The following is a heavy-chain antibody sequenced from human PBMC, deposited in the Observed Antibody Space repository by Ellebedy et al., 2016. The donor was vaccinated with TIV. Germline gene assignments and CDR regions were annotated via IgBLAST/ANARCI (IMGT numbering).Heavy chain of an antibody. Sequence: AASVKVSCKASGGTFSSYAISWVRQAPGQGLEWMGGIIPIFGTANYAQKFQGRVTITADKSTSTAYMELSSLRSEDTAVYYCARGVRYGDYRTFDYWGQGTLVTVSS. D-gene: IGHD4-17*01. V-gene: IGHV1-69*06. CDR1: GGTFSSYA. CDR2: IIPIFGTA. J-gene: IGHJ4*02. CDR3: ARGVRYGDYRTFDY.